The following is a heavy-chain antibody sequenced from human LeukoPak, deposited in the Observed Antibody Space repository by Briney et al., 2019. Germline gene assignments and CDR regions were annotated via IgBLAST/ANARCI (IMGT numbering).Heavy chain of an antibody. Sequence: PGGSLRLSCAASGFTFSSYAMGWVRQAPGKGLEWVANIKEDGSVKYYLDSVKGRFTISRDNVKNSLYLQMNSLRAEDAAVYYCARDRGWLQFDYWGQGTLVTVS. CDR3: ARDRGWLQFDY. CDR2: IKEDGSVK. CDR1: GFTFSSYA. J-gene: IGHJ4*02. V-gene: IGHV3-7*01. D-gene: IGHD5-24*01.